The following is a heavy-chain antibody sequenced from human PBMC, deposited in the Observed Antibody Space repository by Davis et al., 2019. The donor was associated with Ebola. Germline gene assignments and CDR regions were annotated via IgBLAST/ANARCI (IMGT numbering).Heavy chain of an antibody. CDR2: IYYSGST. V-gene: IGHV4-31*03. Sequence: PSETLSLTCTVSGGSISSGGYYWSWIRQPPGKGLEWIGYIYYSGSTYYNPSLKSRVTISVDTSKNQFSLKLSSVTAADTAVYYCARATYYYDSSGYWFDYWGQGTLVTVSS. J-gene: IGHJ4*02. CDR3: ARATYYYDSSGYWFDY. CDR1: GGSISSGGYY. D-gene: IGHD3-22*01.